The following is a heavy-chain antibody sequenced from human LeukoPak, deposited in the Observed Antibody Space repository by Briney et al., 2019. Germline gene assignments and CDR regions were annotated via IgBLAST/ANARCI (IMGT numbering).Heavy chain of an antibody. V-gene: IGHV1-69*13. Sequence: SVKVSCKASGGTFSSYAISWLRQAPGQGLEWMGGIIPIFGTANYAQKFQGRVTITADESTSTAYMELSSLRSEDTAVYYCARAGNYYDSSGYLKYWGQGTLVTVSS. CDR3: ARAGNYYDSSGYLKY. J-gene: IGHJ4*02. CDR2: IIPIFGTA. CDR1: GGTFSSYA. D-gene: IGHD3-22*01.